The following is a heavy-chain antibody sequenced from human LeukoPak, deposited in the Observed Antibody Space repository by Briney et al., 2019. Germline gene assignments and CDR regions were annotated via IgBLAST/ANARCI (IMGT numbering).Heavy chain of an antibody. J-gene: IGHJ5*02. CDR1: GGSFSGYY. Sequence: PSETLSLTCAVYGGSFSGYYWSWIRQPPGKGLEWIGEINHSGSTNYNPSLKSRVTISVDTSKNQFSLKLSSVTAADTAVYYCARRGYSSGWYARRWFDPWGQGTLVTVSS. D-gene: IGHD6-19*01. CDR3: ARRGYSSGWYARRWFDP. CDR2: INHSGST. V-gene: IGHV4-34*01.